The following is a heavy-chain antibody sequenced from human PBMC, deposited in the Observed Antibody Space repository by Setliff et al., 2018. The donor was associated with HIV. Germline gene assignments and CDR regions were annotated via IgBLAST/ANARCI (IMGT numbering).Heavy chain of an antibody. CDR3: ARPTTGVGGGAAFDI. CDR1: GGSVSSRGYY. V-gene: IGHV4-39*02. Sequence: TLSLTCTVSGGSVSSRGYYWGWIRQPPGRGPEWIANILYGGNTYYNPSLKSRVTISVDTSKNHFSLKLNSVTAADTAVYFCARPTTGVGGGAAFDIWGQGTMVTVSS. CDR2: ILYGGNT. J-gene: IGHJ3*02. D-gene: IGHD2-8*01.